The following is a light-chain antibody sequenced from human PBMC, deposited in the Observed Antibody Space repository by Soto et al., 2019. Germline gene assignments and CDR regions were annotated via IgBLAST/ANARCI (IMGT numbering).Light chain of an antibody. CDR3: QQSYSSPLT. V-gene: IGKV4-1*01. CDR1: QSVSNNKNY. CDR2: WAS. J-gene: IGKJ3*01. Sequence: DIVMTQSPDSLAVSLGERATINSKSSQSVSNNKNYLAWYQQKPGQPPKLLIYWASTRESGVPDRFTGSGSGTDFTLTISSLQAEDVAVYYCQQSYSSPLTFGPGTKVDIK.